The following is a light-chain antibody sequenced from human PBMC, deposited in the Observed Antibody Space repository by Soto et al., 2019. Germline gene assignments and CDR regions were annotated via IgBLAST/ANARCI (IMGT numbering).Light chain of an antibody. V-gene: IGKV1-17*01. CDR1: QGIRND. CDR2: AAS. J-gene: IGKJ5*01. Sequence: IQMTHSPSSLSASVGRRLTISCRASQGIRNDLAWYQQKPGKAPKLLIYAASTLQSGVPLRFSGSGYGTSFNLTISSLQPEDFATYYCQQLLSYPITFGQGTRLEIK. CDR3: QQLLSYPIT.